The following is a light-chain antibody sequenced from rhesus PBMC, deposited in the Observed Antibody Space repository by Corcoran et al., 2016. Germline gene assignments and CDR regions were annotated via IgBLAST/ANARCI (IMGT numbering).Light chain of an antibody. V-gene: IGKV1-38*01. Sequence: DIQLTQSPSSLSASVGDRVTITCRASQGISSYLAWYQQKSGKAPKLLIFDASSLQSGVPSRFCGSGSGIEFTLTLSRLQPEDFATYYCQQRNTFPFTFGPGTKLDI. J-gene: IGKJ3*01. CDR1: QGISSY. CDR2: DAS. CDR3: QQRNTFPFT.